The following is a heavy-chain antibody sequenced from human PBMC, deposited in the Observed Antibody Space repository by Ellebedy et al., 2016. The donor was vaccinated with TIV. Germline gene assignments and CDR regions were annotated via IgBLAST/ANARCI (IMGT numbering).Heavy chain of an antibody. CDR1: GGSISSYY. V-gene: IGHV4-59*08. Sequence: SETLSLTCTVSGGSISSYYWSWIRQPPGKGLEWIGYIYYSGSTNYNPSLKSRVTISVDTSKNQFSLKLSSVTAADTAVYYCARHFKRWGSQGDYYDSSGLHLNWFDPWGQGTLVTVSS. CDR3: ARHFKRWGSQGDYYDSSGLHLNWFDP. J-gene: IGHJ5*02. CDR2: IYYSGST. D-gene: IGHD3-22*01.